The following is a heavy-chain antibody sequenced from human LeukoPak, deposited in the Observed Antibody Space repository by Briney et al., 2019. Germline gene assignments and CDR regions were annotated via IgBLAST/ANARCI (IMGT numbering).Heavy chain of an antibody. J-gene: IGHJ4*02. V-gene: IGHV4-4*07. Sequence: PSETLSLTCTVSGGSISSYYWSWIRQPAGKGLEWIGRIYTSGSTNYNPSLKSRVTISVDTSKNQFSLNLSSVTAADTAVYYCARAVDTAMENYFDYWGQGTLVTVSS. CDR2: IYTSGST. CDR1: GGSISSYY. D-gene: IGHD5-18*01. CDR3: ARAVDTAMENYFDY.